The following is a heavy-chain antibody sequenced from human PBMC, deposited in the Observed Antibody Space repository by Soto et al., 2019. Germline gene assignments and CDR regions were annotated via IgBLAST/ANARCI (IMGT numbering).Heavy chain of an antibody. Sequence: SETLSLTCTVSGGSISSGGYYWSWIRQHPGKGLEWIGYIYYSGSTYYNPSPKSRVTISVDTSKNQFSLKLSSVTAADTAVYYCAGRGNADRSGYWDEYWGREPWSPSPQ. D-gene: IGHD3-22*01. J-gene: IGHJ4*02. V-gene: IGHV4-31*03. CDR2: IYYSGST. CDR3: AGRGNADRSGYWDEY. CDR1: GGSISSGGYY.